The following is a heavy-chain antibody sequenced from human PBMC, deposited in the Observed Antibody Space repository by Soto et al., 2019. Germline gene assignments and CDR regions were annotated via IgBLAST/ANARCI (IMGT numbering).Heavy chain of an antibody. CDR2: IDPSDSST. Sequence: GESPKISCPGSGYLLTYYWINWVRQVSGGGLEWLGRIDPSDSSTKYNTSLQGHVTISADKFTSTSYLLWSSMRAADTAVYYWASQNFLCGGDWNSSGMDVWGQGTTVTVSS. CDR1: GYLLTYYW. CDR3: ASQNFLCGGDWNSSGMDV. J-gene: IGHJ6*02. V-gene: IGHV5-10-1*01. D-gene: IGHD1-7*01.